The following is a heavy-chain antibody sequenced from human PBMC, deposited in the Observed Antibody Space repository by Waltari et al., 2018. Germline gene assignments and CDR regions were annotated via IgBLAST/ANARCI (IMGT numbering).Heavy chain of an antibody. D-gene: IGHD6-13*01. CDR1: GYTVPGYY. V-gene: IGHV1-2*02. J-gene: IGHJ4*02. CDR2: IKPNSGGT. Sequence: QVQLVQSGAEGKKPGASVKVSRTASGYTVPGYYMHWVRQAPGQGLEWMGWIKPNSGGTNYAQKFQGRVTMTRDTSISTAYMELSRLRSDDTAVYYCAREVEAGTQYYFDYWGQGTLVTVSS. CDR3: AREVEAGTQYYFDY.